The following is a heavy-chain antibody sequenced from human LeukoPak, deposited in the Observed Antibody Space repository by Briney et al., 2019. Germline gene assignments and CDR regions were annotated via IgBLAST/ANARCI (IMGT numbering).Heavy chain of an antibody. CDR2: ISAYNGNT. D-gene: IGHD2-2*01. Sequence: GASVKVSCKASGYTFTNYAFSWVRQAPGQGLEWMGWISAYNGNTNYAQKLQGRVTMTTDTSTSTAYMELRSLRSDDTAVYYCARDRWPQPGDYWGQGTLVTVSS. CDR1: GYTFTNYA. J-gene: IGHJ4*02. CDR3: ARDRWPQPGDY. V-gene: IGHV1-18*01.